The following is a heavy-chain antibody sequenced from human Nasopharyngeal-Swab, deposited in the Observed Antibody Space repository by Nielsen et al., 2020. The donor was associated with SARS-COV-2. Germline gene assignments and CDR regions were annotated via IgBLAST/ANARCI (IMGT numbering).Heavy chain of an antibody. CDR2: IIPIFGTA. CDR3: ARGVGATFDY. V-gene: IGHV1-69*01. Sequence: WVRQATGQGLEWMGGIIPIFGTANYAQKFQGRVTITADESTSTAYMELSSLRSEDTAVYYCARGVGATFDYWGQGTLVTVSS. J-gene: IGHJ4*02. D-gene: IGHD1-26*01.